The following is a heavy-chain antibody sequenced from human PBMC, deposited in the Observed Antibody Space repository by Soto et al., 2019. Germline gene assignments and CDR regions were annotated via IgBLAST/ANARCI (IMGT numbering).Heavy chain of an antibody. CDR2: INPNSGNT. J-gene: IGHJ3*02. CDR3: HLGELSLWGSDAFDI. Sequence: QVQLVQSWAEVKKPGASVKVSCKASGYTFTSYDINWVRQATGQGLEWMGWINPNSGNTGYAQKFQGRVTMTRNTSISTAYMELSSLRSEDTAVYYCHLGELSLWGSDAFDIWGQGTMVTVSS. CDR1: GYTFTSYD. D-gene: IGHD3-16*02. V-gene: IGHV1-8*01.